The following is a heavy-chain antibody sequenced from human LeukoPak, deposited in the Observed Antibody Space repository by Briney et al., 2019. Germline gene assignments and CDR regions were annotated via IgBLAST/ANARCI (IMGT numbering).Heavy chain of an antibody. CDR2: MNPNSGNT. D-gene: IGHD2-15*01. CDR3: ASLPYCSGGSCYPFDY. Sequence: ASVKVSCKASGYTFTSYDINWVRQATGQGLEWMGWMNPNSGNTGYAQKFQGRVTMTRNTSISTAYMELSSLRSEDTAVYYCASLPYCSGGSCYPFDYWGQGALVTVSS. J-gene: IGHJ4*02. CDR1: GYTFTSYD. V-gene: IGHV1-8*01.